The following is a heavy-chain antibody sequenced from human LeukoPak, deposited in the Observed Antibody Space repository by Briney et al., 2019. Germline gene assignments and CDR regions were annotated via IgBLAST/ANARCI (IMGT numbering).Heavy chain of an antibody. J-gene: IGHJ6*02. D-gene: IGHD3-10*01. CDR1: GFTFNRFG. Sequence: GGSLRLSCATSGFTFNRFGMHWVRQAPGKGLEWVAVIWYDGSNKDYADSVKGRFTISRGNSKNTLYLQMNSLRAEDTAVYYCARETGSGYGMDVWGQGTTVTVSS. V-gene: IGHV3-33*01. CDR3: ARETGSGYGMDV. CDR2: IWYDGSNK.